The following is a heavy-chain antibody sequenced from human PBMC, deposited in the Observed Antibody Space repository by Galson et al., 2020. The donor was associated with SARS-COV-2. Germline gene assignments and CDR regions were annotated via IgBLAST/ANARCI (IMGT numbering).Heavy chain of an antibody. D-gene: IGHD2-15*01. V-gene: IGHV5-51*01. CDR3: ARRKVLHCSGGSCYSNWFDP. CDR2: IYPGDSDT. Sequence: GESLKISCKGSGYSFTSYWIGWVRQMPGKGLEWMGIIYPGDSDTRYSPSFQGQVTISADKSISTAYLQWSSLKASDTAMYYCARRKVLHCSGGSCYSNWFDPWGQGTLVTVSS. CDR1: GYSFTSYW. J-gene: IGHJ5*02.